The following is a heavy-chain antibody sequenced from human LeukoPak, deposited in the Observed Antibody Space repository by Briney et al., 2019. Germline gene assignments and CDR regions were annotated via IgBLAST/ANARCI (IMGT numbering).Heavy chain of an antibody. CDR3: ALISYCTTVTCYYLDY. CDR2: ITTYNGDT. V-gene: IGHV1-18*01. D-gene: IGHD2-8*01. CDR1: GYTFTTYP. Sequence: ASVKVSCETSGYTFTTYPISWVRQAPGQGLEWMGWITTYNGDTNYAQNLQGRVTMTADTSTSTAYMELRSLRSDDTAVYYCALISYCTTVTCYYLDYWGQGTLVTLSS. J-gene: IGHJ4*02.